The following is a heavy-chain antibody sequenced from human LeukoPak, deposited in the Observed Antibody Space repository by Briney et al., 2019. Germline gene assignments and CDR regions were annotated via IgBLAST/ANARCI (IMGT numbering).Heavy chain of an antibody. V-gene: IGHV3-33*01. J-gene: IGHJ4*02. CDR2: IWYDGSNK. Sequence: GGSLRLSCAASGFTFSSYGMHWVRQAPGKGLEWVAVIWYDGSNKYYADSVEGRFTISRDNSKNTLYLQMNSLRAEDTAVYYCARRSVTDSSGYPDYFDYWGQGTLVTVSS. CDR1: GFTFSSYG. CDR3: ARRSVTDSSGYPDYFDY. D-gene: IGHD3-22*01.